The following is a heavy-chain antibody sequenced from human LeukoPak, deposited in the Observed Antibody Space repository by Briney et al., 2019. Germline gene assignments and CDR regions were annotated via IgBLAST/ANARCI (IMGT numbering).Heavy chain of an antibody. Sequence: GGSLRLSCAASGFTFSSYAMSWVRQAPGKGLEWVSGVSGSGGSTVYTDSVKGRFTISRDNSKNTLYLQMNSLRAEDTAVYYCAKDQSGSWTMDVWGKGTTVTISS. V-gene: IGHV3-23*01. J-gene: IGHJ6*03. CDR3: AKDQSGSWTMDV. D-gene: IGHD1-26*01. CDR1: GFTFSSYA. CDR2: VSGSGGST.